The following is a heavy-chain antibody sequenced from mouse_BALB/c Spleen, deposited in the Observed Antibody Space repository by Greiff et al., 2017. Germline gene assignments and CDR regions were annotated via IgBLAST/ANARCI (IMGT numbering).Heavy chain of an antibody. CDR1: GFTFSSFG. V-gene: IGHV5-17*02. Sequence: DVKLVESGGGLVQPGGSRKLSCAASGFTFSSFGMHWVRQAPEKGLEWVAYISSGSSTIYYADTVKGRFTISRDNPKNTLFLQMTSLRSEDTAMYYCARDGYSWYFDVWGAGTTVTVSS. CDR2: ISSGSSTI. D-gene: IGHD1-2*01. J-gene: IGHJ1*01. CDR3: ARDGYSWYFDV.